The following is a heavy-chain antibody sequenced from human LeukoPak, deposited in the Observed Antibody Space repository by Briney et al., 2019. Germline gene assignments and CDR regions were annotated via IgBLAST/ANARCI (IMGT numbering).Heavy chain of an antibody. Sequence: GASVKVTCKASGYTFTSYGVSWVRQATGQGLEWIGWISTYNGNIKYGHKVQGRVTMTKDTSTSTAYMELTSLTSDDTAVYFCARDIGYSYGATLRDYWGQGTLVTVSS. J-gene: IGHJ4*02. CDR3: ARDIGYSYGATLRDY. CDR2: ISTYNGNI. CDR1: GYTFTSYG. V-gene: IGHV1-18*01. D-gene: IGHD5-18*01.